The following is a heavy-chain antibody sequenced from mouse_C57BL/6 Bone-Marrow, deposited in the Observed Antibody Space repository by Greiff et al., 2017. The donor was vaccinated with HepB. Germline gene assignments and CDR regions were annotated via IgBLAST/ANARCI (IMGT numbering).Heavy chain of an antibody. CDR1: GFTFSDYG. J-gene: IGHJ1*03. D-gene: IGHD2-1*01. V-gene: IGHV5-15*04. CDR3: ARLYYGNDWYFDV. Sequence: EVKLEESGGGLVQPGGSLKLSCAASGFTFSDYGMAWVRQAPRRGPEWVAFISNLAYSIYYADTVTGRFTISRENAKNTLYLEMSSLRSEDTAMYYCARLYYGNDWYFDVWGTGTTVTVSS. CDR2: ISNLAYSI.